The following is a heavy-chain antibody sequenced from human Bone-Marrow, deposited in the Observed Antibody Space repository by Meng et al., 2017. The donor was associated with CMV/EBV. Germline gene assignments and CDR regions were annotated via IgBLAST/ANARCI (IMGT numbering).Heavy chain of an antibody. Sequence: QVQLQPWGAGLLKPSEPLSLTCSAYGGSFSGYYWSWIRQPPGKGLEWIGEINHSGSTNYNPSLKSRVTISVDTSKNQFSLKLSSVTAADTAVYYCARGRALMVYAILMGSSFDYWGQGTLVTVSS. CDR2: INHSGST. V-gene: IGHV4-34*01. CDR3: ARGRALMVYAILMGSSFDY. J-gene: IGHJ4*02. D-gene: IGHD2-8*01. CDR1: GGSFSGYY.